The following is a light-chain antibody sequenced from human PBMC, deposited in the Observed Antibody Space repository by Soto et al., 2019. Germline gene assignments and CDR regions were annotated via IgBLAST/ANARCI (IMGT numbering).Light chain of an antibody. J-gene: IGKJ3*01. Sequence: EIVLTQSPGTLSLSPVERATLSCRASQSVSSSYLAWYQQKPGQAPRLLIYGASSRATGIPDRFSGSGSGTDFTLTISRLEPEDFAVYYCQQYGGSFRVFGPGTKVDIK. CDR2: GAS. V-gene: IGKV3-20*01. CDR3: QQYGGSFRV. CDR1: QSVSSSY.